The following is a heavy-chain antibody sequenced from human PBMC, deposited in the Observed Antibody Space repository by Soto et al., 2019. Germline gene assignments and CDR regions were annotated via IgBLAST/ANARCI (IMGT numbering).Heavy chain of an antibody. CDR3: AREAHSRYYFDY. CDR2: INPSGGST. V-gene: IGHV1-46*01. CDR1: GHTFTSYY. Sequence: ASVKVSCKASGHTFTSYYMHWVRQAPGQGLQWMGIINPSGGSTSYAQKFQGRVTMTRDTSTTTVYMELSSLRPEDTAVYYCAREAHSRYYFDYWGQGTLVTVYS. J-gene: IGHJ4*02.